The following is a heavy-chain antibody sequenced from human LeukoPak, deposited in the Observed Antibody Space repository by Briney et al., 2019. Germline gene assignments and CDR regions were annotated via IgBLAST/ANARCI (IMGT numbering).Heavy chain of an antibody. CDR3: TSRGYSSGWSDPFDY. J-gene: IGHJ4*02. CDR1: GFTFSGSA. CDR2: IRSKANSYAT. Sequence: PGGSLRLSCAASGFTFSGSAMHWVRQASGKGLEWVGRIRSKANSYATAYAASVKGRFTISRDDSKNTAYLQMNSLKTEDTAVYYCTSRGYSSGWSDPFDYWGQGTLVTVSS. D-gene: IGHD6-19*01. V-gene: IGHV3-73*01.